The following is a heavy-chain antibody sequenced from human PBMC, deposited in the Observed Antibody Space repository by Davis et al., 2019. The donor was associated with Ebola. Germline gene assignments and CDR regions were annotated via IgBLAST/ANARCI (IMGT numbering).Heavy chain of an antibody. CDR1: GSPFSSHA. CDR2: ISYDGSNK. V-gene: IGHV3-30-3*02. J-gene: IGHJ3*02. Sequence: PGGPLRSPCPPLGSPFSSHAMHWARQAPGKGLEWVAVISYDGSNKYYADSVKGRFTTSRDNSKNTLYLQMNSLRAEDTAVYYCAEASVAGNGAFDIWGQGTMVTVSS. CDR3: AEASVAGNGAFDI. D-gene: IGHD6-19*01.